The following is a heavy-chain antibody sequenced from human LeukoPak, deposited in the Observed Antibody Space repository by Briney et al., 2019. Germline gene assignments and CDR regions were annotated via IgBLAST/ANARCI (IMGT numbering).Heavy chain of an antibody. V-gene: IGHV1-18*04. Sequence: VASVKVSCKASGYTFTGYYMHWVRQAPGQGLEWMGWISAYNGDTNYAQKLQGRVTMTTDTSTSTAYMELKSLRSDDTAVYYCARGGYYYDSSGYRFDYWGQGTLVTASS. J-gene: IGHJ4*02. CDR2: ISAYNGDT. CDR3: ARGGYYYDSSGYRFDY. CDR1: GYTFTGYY. D-gene: IGHD3-22*01.